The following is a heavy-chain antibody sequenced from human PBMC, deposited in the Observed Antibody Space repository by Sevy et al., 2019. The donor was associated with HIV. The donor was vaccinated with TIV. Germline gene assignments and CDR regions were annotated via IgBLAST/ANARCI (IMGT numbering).Heavy chain of an antibody. D-gene: IGHD4-17*01. CDR3: ARLTTKPTSDLYGMDV. V-gene: IGHV1-2*02. J-gene: IGHJ6*02. CDR1: GYTFTDYY. CDR2: INPNDGVT. Sequence: ASVRVSCKASGYTFTDYYIHWVRQAPGQGLEWMAWINPNDGVTNYAQRFQGGVTVTRDTSVSTAYMEVRVLRYDDTATYYCARLTTKPTSDLYGMDVWGQGTTVTVSS.